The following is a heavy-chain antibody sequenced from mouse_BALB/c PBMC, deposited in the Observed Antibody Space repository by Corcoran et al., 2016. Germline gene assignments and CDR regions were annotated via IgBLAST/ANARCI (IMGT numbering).Heavy chain of an antibody. V-gene: IGHV1-18*01. Sequence: EVLLQQSGPELVKPGASVKIPCKASGYTFTDYNMDWVKQSHGKSLEGIGDINPNNGGTIYNQKFKGKATLTVDKSSSTAYMELRSLTSDDTAVYYCARRGYYYGSRGDFAAWAQGTTLTLS. CDR1: GYTFTDYN. J-gene: IGHJ2*01. CDR3: ARRGYYYGSRGDFAA. D-gene: IGHD1-1*01. CDR2: INPNNGGT.